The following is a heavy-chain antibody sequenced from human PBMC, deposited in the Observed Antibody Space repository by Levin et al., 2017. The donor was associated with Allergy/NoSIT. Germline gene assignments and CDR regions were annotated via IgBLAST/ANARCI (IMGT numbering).Heavy chain of an antibody. CDR3: ARLIGYSNGPEVFGMDV. CDR2: ISPIVSRT. V-gene: IGHV1-69*02. CDR1: GGTFSSDT. J-gene: IGHJ6*02. Sequence: GGSLRLSCKASGGTFSSDTIYWVRQVPGQGLEWMGRISPIVSRTNYAQKFQGRLTTSADTPTTIAYMELSSLRSEDTAIYYCARLIGYSNGPEVFGMDVWGQGTTVAVSS. D-gene: IGHD3-9*01.